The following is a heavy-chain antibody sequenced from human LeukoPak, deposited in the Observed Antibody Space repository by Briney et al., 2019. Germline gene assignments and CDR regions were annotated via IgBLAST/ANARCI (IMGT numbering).Heavy chain of an antibody. CDR3: AKASGPSYFQH. D-gene: IGHD6-19*01. CDR2: ISYDGSNK. J-gene: IGHJ1*01. CDR1: GFTFSSYG. V-gene: IGHV3-30*18. Sequence: GGSLRLSCAASGFTFSSYGMHWVRQAPGKGLEWVAVISYDGSNKYYADSVKDRFTISRDNSKNTLYLQMNSLRAEDTAVYYCAKASGPSYFQHWGQGTLSPSPQ.